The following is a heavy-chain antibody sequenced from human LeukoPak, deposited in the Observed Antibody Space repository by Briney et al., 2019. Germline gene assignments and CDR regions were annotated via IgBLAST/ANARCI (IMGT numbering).Heavy chain of an antibody. J-gene: IGHJ6*02. V-gene: IGHV4-34*01. CDR1: GGSFSGYY. CDR3: ARAGYYTYYYYGMDV. Sequence: SETLSLTCAVYGGSFSGYYWSWIRQPPGKGLEWIGEINHSGSTNYNPSLKSRVTISVDTSKNQFSLKPSSVTAADTAVYYCARAGYYTYYYYGMDVWGQGTTVTVSS. CDR2: INHSGST. D-gene: IGHD3-3*01.